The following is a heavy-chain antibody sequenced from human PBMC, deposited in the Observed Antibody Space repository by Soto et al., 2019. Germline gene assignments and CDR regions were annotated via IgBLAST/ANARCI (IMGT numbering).Heavy chain of an antibody. CDR2: ISSSSSYI. D-gene: IGHD5-18*01. CDR1: GFTFSSYS. V-gene: IGHV3-21*01. CDR3: ARETGYIYSSFDY. J-gene: IGHJ4*02. Sequence: EVQLVESGGGLVKPGGSLRLSCAASGFTFSSYSMNWVRQAPGKGLEWVSSISSSSSYIYYADSVKGRFTISRDNAKNSLYLQMNGLRAEDTAVYYCARETGYIYSSFDYWGQGTLVTVSS.